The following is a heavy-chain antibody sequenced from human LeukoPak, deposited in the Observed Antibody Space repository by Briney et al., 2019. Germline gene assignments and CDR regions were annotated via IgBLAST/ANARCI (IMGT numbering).Heavy chain of an antibody. Sequence: SVKVSCKASGGTFSSYAISWVRQAPGQGLEWMGGIIPIFGTANYAQRFQGRVTITADESTSTAYMELSSLRSEDTAVYYCARDRPPTVRLPYSGYDYRADYWGQGTLVTVSS. CDR1: GGTFSSYA. J-gene: IGHJ4*02. CDR2: IIPIFGTA. V-gene: IGHV1-69*13. CDR3: ARDRPPTVRLPYSGYDYRADY. D-gene: IGHD5-12*01.